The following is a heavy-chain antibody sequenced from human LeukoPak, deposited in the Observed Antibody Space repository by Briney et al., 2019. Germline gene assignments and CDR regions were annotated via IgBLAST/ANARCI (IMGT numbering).Heavy chain of an antibody. CDR2: IIPIFGTA. V-gene: IGHV1-69*05. CDR3: ARDGSRTISEA. J-gene: IGHJ4*02. Sequence: ASVKVSCKASGGTFSSYAISWVRQAPGQGLEWMGGIIPIFGTANYAQKFQGRVTMTTDTSTSTAYMELRSLRSDDTAVYYCARDGSRTISEAWGQGTLVTVSS. D-gene: IGHD1-14*01. CDR1: GGTFSSYA.